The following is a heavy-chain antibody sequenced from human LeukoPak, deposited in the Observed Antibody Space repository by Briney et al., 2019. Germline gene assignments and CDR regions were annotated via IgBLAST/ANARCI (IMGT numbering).Heavy chain of an antibody. D-gene: IGHD2-2*01. CDR3: ARDFCTGCSYYFYGMDV. V-gene: IGHV3-9*01. CDR1: GFTFDDYV. CDR2: ISRNSANI. J-gene: IGHJ6*02. Sequence: GGSLRLSCAASGFTFDDYVMHWVRQAPGRGLEWVSGISRNSANIGYADSVKGRFTTSRDNAKNSLYLQMNSLRTEDTALYYCARDFCTGCSYYFYGMDVWGRGTTVTVSS.